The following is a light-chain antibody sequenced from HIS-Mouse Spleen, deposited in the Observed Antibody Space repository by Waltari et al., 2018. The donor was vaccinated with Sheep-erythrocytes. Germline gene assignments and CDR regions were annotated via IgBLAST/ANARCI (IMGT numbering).Light chain of an antibody. CDR1: QGISSA. CDR2: DAS. V-gene: IGKV1D-13*01. Sequence: AIQLTQSPSPLSASVGDRVTITWRASQGISSALAWYQQKPGKAPKLLIYDASSLESGVPSRFSGSGSGTDFTLTISSLQPEDFATYYCQQFNNYPRTFGQGTKVEI. CDR3: QQFNNYPRT. J-gene: IGKJ1*01.